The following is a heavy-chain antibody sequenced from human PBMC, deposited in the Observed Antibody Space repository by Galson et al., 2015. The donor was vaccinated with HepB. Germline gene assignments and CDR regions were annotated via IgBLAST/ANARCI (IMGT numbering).Heavy chain of an antibody. Sequence: SVKVSCKASGYTFTSYGISWVRQAPGQGLEWMGWISAYNGNTDYAQKLQGRVTMTTDTSTSTAYMELRSLRSDDTAVYYCARAGSSGWYLLGYYYYGMDVWGQGTTVTVSS. D-gene: IGHD6-19*01. J-gene: IGHJ6*02. CDR1: GYTFTSYG. V-gene: IGHV1-18*04. CDR2: ISAYNGNT. CDR3: ARAGSSGWYLLGYYYYGMDV.